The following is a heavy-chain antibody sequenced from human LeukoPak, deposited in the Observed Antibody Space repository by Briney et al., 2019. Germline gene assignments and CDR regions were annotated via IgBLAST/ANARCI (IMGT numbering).Heavy chain of an antibody. Sequence: SETLSLTCTVSGGSISSNYWSWIRQPAGKGLEWIGRIYTSGSTNYNPSLKSRVTMSVDTSKNQFSLKLSSVTAADTAVYYCARDGSGSPLYYFDYWGQGTLVTVSS. CDR1: GGSISSNY. J-gene: IGHJ4*02. D-gene: IGHD3-10*01. CDR2: IYTSGST. V-gene: IGHV4-4*07. CDR3: ARDGSGSPLYYFDY.